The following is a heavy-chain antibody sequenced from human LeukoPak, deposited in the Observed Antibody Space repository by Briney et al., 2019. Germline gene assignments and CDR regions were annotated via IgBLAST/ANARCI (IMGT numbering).Heavy chain of an antibody. D-gene: IGHD5-12*01. CDR1: GYSISSGYY. J-gene: IGHJ6*03. CDR2: IYYSGST. CDR3: ARVIVATISGYYYYDMDV. V-gene: IGHV4-38-2*02. Sequence: SETLSLTCTVSGYSISSGYYWGWIRQPPGKGLEWIGSIYYSGSTNYNPSLKSRVTISVDTSKNQFSLKLSSVTAADTAVYYCARVIVATISGYYYYDMDVWGKGTTVTISS.